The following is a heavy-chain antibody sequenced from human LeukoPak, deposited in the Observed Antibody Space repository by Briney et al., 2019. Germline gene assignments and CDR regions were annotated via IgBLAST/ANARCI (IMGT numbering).Heavy chain of an antibody. CDR2: IDHRGDT. J-gene: IGHJ4*03. Sequence: SETLSLTCAVYGGSFSRYYWSWIRQSPGKGLEWIAEIDHRGDTNYNPSVKSRVTISVDTSKNQFSLKVRSLSAADTALYYCARGATISETGYFDFWGQGTLVTVSS. V-gene: IGHV4-34*01. CDR3: ARGATISETGYFDF. CDR1: GGSFSRYY. D-gene: IGHD5-24*01.